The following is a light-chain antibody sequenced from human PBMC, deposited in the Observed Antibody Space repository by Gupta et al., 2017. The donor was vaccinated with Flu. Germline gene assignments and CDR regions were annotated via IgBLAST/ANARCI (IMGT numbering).Light chain of an antibody. CDR1: SSDVGGQNY. Sequence: QSALTQPPSASGSPGQSVTIPCTGTSSDVGGQNYVSWYQHHPGKAPKLMIFEVNKRPSGVPARFSGSKSGNTASLTVSGLRAEDEADYYCSSYAGNNNLVFGGGTKLTVL. V-gene: IGLV2-8*01. CDR2: EVN. CDR3: SSYAGNNNLV. J-gene: IGLJ2*01.